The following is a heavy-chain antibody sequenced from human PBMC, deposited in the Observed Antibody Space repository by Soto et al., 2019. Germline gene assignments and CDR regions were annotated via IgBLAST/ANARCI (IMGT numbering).Heavy chain of an antibody. D-gene: IGHD3-22*01. J-gene: IGHJ3*02. CDR1: GYTFTSYG. CDR2: ISAYNGNK. V-gene: IGHV1-18*01. CDR3: ARDRITMILVARSLHAFDI. Sequence: QVQLVQSGAEVKKPGASVKVSCKASGYTFTSYGISWVRQAPGQGLEWMGWISAYNGNKNYAQKRRGSVTMTTDTSTSTAYMELRSLRSDDTAVYYCARDRITMILVARSLHAFDIWGQGTMVTVSS.